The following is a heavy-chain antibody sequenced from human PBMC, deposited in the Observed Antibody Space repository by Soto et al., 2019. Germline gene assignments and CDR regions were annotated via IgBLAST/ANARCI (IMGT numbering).Heavy chain of an antibody. D-gene: IGHD5-12*01. CDR1: GFSFSNYG. CDR2: INGGGTYT. Sequence: EVQWLESGGGLVQPGGSLRLACAASGFSFSNYGMSWVRQSPRKGLEWVSAINGGGTYTYYTDSVKGQFTISRDNSKISVYLQMNSLRADDTAVYYCAKGYGAYATNPGDYWGQGTLVPVSS. V-gene: IGHV3-23*01. J-gene: IGHJ4*02. CDR3: AKGYGAYATNPGDY.